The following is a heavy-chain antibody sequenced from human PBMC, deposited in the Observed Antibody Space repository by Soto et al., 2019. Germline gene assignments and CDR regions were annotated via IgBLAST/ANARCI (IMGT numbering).Heavy chain of an antibody. V-gene: IGHV3-15*07. CDR2: IKSRANGGTT. CDR3: TRWPNAGDPGVDSLGY. CDR1: GFSLTDAW. Sequence: HLVASGGGLVQPEGSLRLSCAASGFSLTDAWKNWVRQTPGMGLEWVGRIKSRANGGTTEYAAPVKDRFTISRDDSENTVYLQMKSLKTEYTAIYYCTRWPNAGDPGVDSLGYWGQGTLVTVS. J-gene: IGHJ4*02. D-gene: IGHD3-16*01.